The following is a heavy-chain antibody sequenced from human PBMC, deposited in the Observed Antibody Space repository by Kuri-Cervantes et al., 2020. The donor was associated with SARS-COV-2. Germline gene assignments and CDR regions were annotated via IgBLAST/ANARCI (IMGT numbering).Heavy chain of an antibody. CDR2: ISYDGSNK. Sequence: GGSLRLSCAASGFTFSSYGMHWVRQAPGKGLEWVAVISYDGSNKYYADSVKGRFTISRDNAKNSLYLQMNSLRAEDTAVYYCANIIVVVPAAISEGAFDIWGQGTMVTVSS. CDR1: GFTFSSYG. J-gene: IGHJ3*02. CDR3: ANIIVVVPAAISEGAFDI. D-gene: IGHD2-2*01. V-gene: IGHV3-30*18.